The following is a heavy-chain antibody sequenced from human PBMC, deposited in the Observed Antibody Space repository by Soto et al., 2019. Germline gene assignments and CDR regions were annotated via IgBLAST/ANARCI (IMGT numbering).Heavy chain of an antibody. CDR1: GFTFSTYW. CDR2: INSDGSST. CDR3: GRDAPLYCGGDCYNGMDV. J-gene: IGHJ6*02. V-gene: IGHV3-74*01. D-gene: IGHD2-21*01. Sequence: EVQLVESGGGLVQPGGSLRLSCAASGFTFSTYWMHWVRQAPGKGLVWVSRINSDGSSTSYADSVTGRFTISRDNAKKTLYLQVNGRRAEFTDVYYCGRDAPLYCGGDCYNGMDVWGQGTTVTVSS.